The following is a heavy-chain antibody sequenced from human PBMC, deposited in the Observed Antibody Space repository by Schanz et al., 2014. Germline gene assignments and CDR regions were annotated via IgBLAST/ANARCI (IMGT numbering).Heavy chain of an antibody. D-gene: IGHD1-1*01. CDR3: AKIERNED. Sequence: EVQLVESGGGVVQPGRSLRLSCAASGFTFGDYAMTWVRQAPGKGLEWVSTIGTSGGTNYAESMKGRFTISRDNSKNTLYLQMNSLRAEDTAVYFCAKIERNEDWGQGTLVTVAS. V-gene: IGHV3-23*04. J-gene: IGHJ4*02. CDR2: IGTSGGT. CDR1: GFTFGDYA.